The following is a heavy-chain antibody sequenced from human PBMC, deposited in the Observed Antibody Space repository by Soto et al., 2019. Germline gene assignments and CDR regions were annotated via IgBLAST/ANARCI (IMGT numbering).Heavy chain of an antibody. V-gene: IGHV3-23*01. CDR3: AKDEDYYDSSGYYAN. D-gene: IGHD3-22*01. CDR1: GFTFINYA. Sequence: PGVSLRLSCAASGFTFINYAMTWVRQAPGKGLEWVSAISGSGGSTYYAESVKGRFTISRDNSKNTLYLQMNSLRAEDTAVYYCAKDEDYYDSSGYYANWGQGTRVTVSS. CDR2: ISGSGGST. J-gene: IGHJ4*02.